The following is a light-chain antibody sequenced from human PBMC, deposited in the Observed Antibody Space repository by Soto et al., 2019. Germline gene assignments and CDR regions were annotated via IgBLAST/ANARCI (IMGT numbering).Light chain of an antibody. CDR3: LQHDSYPWT. CDR2: AAS. CDR1: QSISTY. Sequence: DIPMTQSPSSLSASVGDRVTITCRASQSISTYLNWYQQKSGKAPKLLIFAASTLESGVPSRFSGGGSGTDFTLTINSLQTEDSAIYYCLQHDSYPWTFGQGTKVEIK. V-gene: IGKV1-39*01. J-gene: IGKJ1*01.